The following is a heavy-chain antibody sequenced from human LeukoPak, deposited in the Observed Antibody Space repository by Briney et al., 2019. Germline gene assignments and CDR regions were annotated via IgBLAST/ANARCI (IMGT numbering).Heavy chain of an antibody. J-gene: IGHJ6*02. CDR2: ISSSGSTI. D-gene: IGHD3-3*01. CDR3: ARELRITIFGVVIKPSFYYYGMDV. Sequence: RSGGSLRLSCAASGFTFSDYYMSWIRQAPGKGLEWVSYISSSGSTIYYADSVKGRFTISRDNSKNTLYLQMNSLRAEDTAVYYCARELRITIFGVVIKPSFYYYGMDVWGQGTTVTVSS. V-gene: IGHV3-11*04. CDR1: GFTFSDYY.